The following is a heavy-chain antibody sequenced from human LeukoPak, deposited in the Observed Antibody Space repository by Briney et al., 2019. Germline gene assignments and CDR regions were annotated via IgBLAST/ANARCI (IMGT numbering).Heavy chain of an antibody. Sequence: SETLSLTCTVSGGSISSYYWGWIRQPPGKGLEWIGSIYYSGYTYYIPSLKSRVTISVDTPNNQFSLRLSSVTAADTAVYYCARHYYGSGRTGGMDVWGQGTTVTVSS. CDR2: IYYSGYT. J-gene: IGHJ6*02. CDR1: GGSISSYY. D-gene: IGHD3-10*01. V-gene: IGHV4-39*01. CDR3: ARHYYGSGRTGGMDV.